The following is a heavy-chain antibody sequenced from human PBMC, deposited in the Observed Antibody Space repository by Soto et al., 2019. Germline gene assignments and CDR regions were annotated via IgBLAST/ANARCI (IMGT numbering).Heavy chain of an antibody. V-gene: IGHV1-18*01. CDR3: ARGRYGDY. CDR1: GYTFTSYG. D-gene: IGHD1-1*01. Sequence: QVHLVQSGAEVKKPGASVKVSCKASGYTFTSYGITWVRQAPGQGLEWMGWISAHNGNTDYAQKLQGRVIVTRDTSTSTAVSELRSLRSDYTNVYNFARGRYGDYLGQGALVTVSS. CDR2: ISAHNGNT. J-gene: IGHJ4*02.